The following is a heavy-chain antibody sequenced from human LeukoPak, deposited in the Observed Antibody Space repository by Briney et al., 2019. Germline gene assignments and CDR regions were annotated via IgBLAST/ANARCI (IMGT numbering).Heavy chain of an antibody. CDR2: IVVGSGST. J-gene: IGHJ4*02. Sequence: SVKVSCKASGFTFSTSAIQWVRQARGQRLEWMGWIVVGSGSTNYAQKFQERITITRDMSTNTAYLELSSLRSEDTAVYYCARYVVRDYSSSSPLDYWGQGTLVTVSS. CDR1: GFTFSTSA. CDR3: ARYVVRDYSSSSPLDY. D-gene: IGHD6-6*01. V-gene: IGHV1-58*02.